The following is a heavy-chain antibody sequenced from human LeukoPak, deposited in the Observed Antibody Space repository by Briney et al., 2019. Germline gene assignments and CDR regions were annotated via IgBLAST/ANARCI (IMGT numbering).Heavy chain of an antibody. CDR2: ISAYNGNT. D-gene: IGHD1-14*01. CDR3: ARGLDGPDHPYYYYYMDV. Sequence: ASVKVSCKASGYTFTSYGISWVRQAPGQGLEWMGWISAYNGNTNYAQKLQGRVTMTTDTSTSTAYMELRSLRSDDTAVYYCARGLDGPDHPYYYYYMDVWGKGTTVTVSS. V-gene: IGHV1-18*01. CDR1: GYTFTSYG. J-gene: IGHJ6*03.